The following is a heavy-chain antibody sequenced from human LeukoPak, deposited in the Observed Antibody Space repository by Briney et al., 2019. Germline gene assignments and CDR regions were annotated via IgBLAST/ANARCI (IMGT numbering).Heavy chain of an antibody. Sequence: GRSLRLSCAASGFTFGDYGTHWVRQRPGKGLEWVSGISWSSGTIVYADSVKGRFTISRDNAKNALYLQMNNLRPDDTALYYCAKDFTFLERHQFDYWGQGTLVTVSS. CDR2: ISWSSGTI. J-gene: IGHJ4*02. CDR1: GFTFGDYG. CDR3: AKDFTFLERHQFDY. V-gene: IGHV3-9*01. D-gene: IGHD3-3*01.